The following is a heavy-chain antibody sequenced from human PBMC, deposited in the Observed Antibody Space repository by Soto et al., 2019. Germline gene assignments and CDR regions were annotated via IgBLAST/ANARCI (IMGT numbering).Heavy chain of an antibody. CDR2: LNDSGRT. D-gene: IGHD3-10*01. Sequence: QVQLQQWGAGLLKPSETLSLTCAVYGGSFSGYYCSWIRQPPGKGLELIGELNDSGRTNYNASLKSRVSISVDTSKNQFSLKLSSVTAADTAVYYCARGRGGVQHWGQGTLVTVSS. CDR3: ARGRGGVQH. J-gene: IGHJ1*01. CDR1: GGSFSGYY. V-gene: IGHV4-34*01.